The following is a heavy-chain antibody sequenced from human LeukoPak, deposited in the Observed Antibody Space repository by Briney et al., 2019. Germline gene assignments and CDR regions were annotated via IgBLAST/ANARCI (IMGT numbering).Heavy chain of an antibody. D-gene: IGHD3-3*01. CDR3: ARHGSLYYDFWSGQNLYYFDY. V-gene: IGHV4-34*01. CDR2: INHSGST. Sequence: SETLSLTCAVYGVSFSGYYWSWIRQPPGKGLEWIGEINHSGSTNYNPSLKSRVTISVETSKNQFSLKLSSVTAADTAVYYCARHGSLYYDFWSGQNLYYFDYWGQGTLVTVSS. CDR1: GVSFSGYY. J-gene: IGHJ4*02.